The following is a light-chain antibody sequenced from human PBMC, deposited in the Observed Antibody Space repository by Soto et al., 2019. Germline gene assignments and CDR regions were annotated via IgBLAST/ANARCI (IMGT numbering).Light chain of an antibody. CDR2: DVS. CDR1: SSDVGGYNY. J-gene: IGLJ1*01. CDR3: SSYTSSSTPDV. Sequence: QSALTQPASVSGSPGQSITISCTGTSSDVGGYNYVSWYQQHPGKAPKLMIYDVSNRPSGVSNRFSGSKSGNTASLTISGLQAEYEADYYCSSYTSSSTPDVFGTGTKLTV. V-gene: IGLV2-14*01.